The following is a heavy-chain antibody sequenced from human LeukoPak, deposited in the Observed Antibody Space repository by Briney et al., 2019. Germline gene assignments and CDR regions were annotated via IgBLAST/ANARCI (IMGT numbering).Heavy chain of an antibody. CDR2: VSDIGRST. D-gene: IGHD5-24*01. V-gene: IGHV3-23*01. CDR1: GFTFSYYG. Sequence: PGGSLRLSCAASGFTFSYYGMHWARQAPGKGLEWVSAVSDIGRSTYYADSVKGRFTISRDNSKNTLYLHMNSLRAEDTAVYYCAKRGMTTIKEGFDYWGQGTLVTVSS. CDR3: AKRGMTTIKEGFDY. J-gene: IGHJ4*02.